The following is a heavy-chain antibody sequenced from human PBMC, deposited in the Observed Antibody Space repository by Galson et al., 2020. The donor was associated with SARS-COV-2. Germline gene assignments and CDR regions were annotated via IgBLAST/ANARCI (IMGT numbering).Heavy chain of an antibody. V-gene: IGHV1-69*01. CDR2: IIPSFGTT. CDR3: ARDRGMSAYGMDV. CDR1: GGTFRSSS. J-gene: IGHJ6*02. Sequence: KISCKASGGTFRSSSINWVRQAPGQGLEWMGGIIPSFGTTNYAQRLQGRVTITADESTSTAYMELSSLRSDDTAVYYCARDRGMSAYGMDVWGQGTTVTVSS.